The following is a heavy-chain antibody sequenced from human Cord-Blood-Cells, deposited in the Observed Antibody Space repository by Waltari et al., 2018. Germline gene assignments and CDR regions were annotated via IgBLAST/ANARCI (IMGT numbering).Heavy chain of an antibody. D-gene: IGHD1-26*01. V-gene: IGHV4-39*07. CDR1: GGSISSSSYY. CDR3: ARLGGDSGSYYFDY. J-gene: IGHJ4*02. CDR2: IYYSGST. Sequence: QLQLQESGPGLVKPSETLSLTCTVPGGSISSSSYYWGWIRQPPGKGLEWIGSIYYSGSTYYNPSLKSRVTISVDTSKNQFSLKLSSVTAADTAVYYCARLGGDSGSYYFDYWGQGTLVTVSS.